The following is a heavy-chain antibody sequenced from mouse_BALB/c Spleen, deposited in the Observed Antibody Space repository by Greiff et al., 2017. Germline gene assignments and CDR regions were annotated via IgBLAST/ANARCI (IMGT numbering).Heavy chain of an antibody. V-gene: IGHV1-7*01. J-gene: IGHJ2*01. CDR2: INPSTGYT. CDR3: ARGVTPIDY. Sequence: VQLQESGADLAKPGASVKMSCKASGYTFTSYWMHWVKQRPGQGLEWIGYINPSTGYTEYNQKFKDKATLTADKSSSTAYMQLSSLTSEDSAVYYCARGVTPIDYWGQGTTLTVSS. CDR1: GYTFTSYW. D-gene: IGHD2-2*01.